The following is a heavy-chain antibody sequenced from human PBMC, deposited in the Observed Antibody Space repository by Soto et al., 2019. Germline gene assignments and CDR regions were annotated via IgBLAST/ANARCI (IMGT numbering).Heavy chain of an antibody. D-gene: IGHD1-20*01. V-gene: IGHV1-69*04. CDR1: GYTLTELS. J-gene: IGHJ4*02. CDR2: IIPILGIA. CDR3: AREQIYNWNTRDFDY. Sequence: GASVKVSCKVSGYTLTELSMHWVRQAPGQGLEWMGRIIPILGIANYAQKFQGRVTITADKSTSTAYMELSSLRSEDTAVYYCAREQIYNWNTRDFDYWGQGTLVTVSS.